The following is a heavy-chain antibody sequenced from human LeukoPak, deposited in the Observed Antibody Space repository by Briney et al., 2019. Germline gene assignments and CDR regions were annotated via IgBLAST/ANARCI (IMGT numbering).Heavy chain of an antibody. CDR1: GFTFSSYS. CDR3: AKGYSRYYYYMDV. D-gene: IGHD2-2*02. J-gene: IGHJ6*03. Sequence: GGSLRLSCAASGFTFSSYSMNWVRQAPGKGLEWVSYISSSSSTIYYADSVKGRFSISRDNAKNSLYLQMNSLRAEDTAVYYCAKGYSRYYYYMDVWGKGTTVTASS. V-gene: IGHV3-48*01. CDR2: ISSSSSTI.